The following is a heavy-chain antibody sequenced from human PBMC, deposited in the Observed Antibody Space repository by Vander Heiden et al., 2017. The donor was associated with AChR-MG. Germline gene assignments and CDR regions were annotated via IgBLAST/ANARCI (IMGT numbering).Heavy chain of an antibody. V-gene: IGHV3-30-3*01. Sequence: QVQLVESGGGVVQPGRSLRLSCAASGFTFSRYAMHWVRQVPGKGLEWVAVISYDGSNKYYADSVKGRFTISRDNSKNTLYLQMNSLRAEDTAVYYCARDYDILTGYANYGMDVWGQGTTVTVSS. CDR3: ARDYDILTGYANYGMDV. CDR1: GFTFSRYA. J-gene: IGHJ6*02. CDR2: ISYDGSNK. D-gene: IGHD3-9*01.